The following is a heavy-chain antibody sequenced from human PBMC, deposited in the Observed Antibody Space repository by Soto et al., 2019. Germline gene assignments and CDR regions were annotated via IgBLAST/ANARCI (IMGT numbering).Heavy chain of an antibody. CDR2: IYYSGST. CDR1: GGSVSSGSYY. V-gene: IGHV4-61*01. Sequence: QVQLQESGPGLVKPSETLSLTCTVSGGSVSSGSYYWSWIRQPPGKGLEWIGYIYYSGSTNYNPSLKGRVTISVDTSKNQFSLKLSSVTAADTAVYYCARDETRSYCYYGMDVWGQGTTVTVSS. D-gene: IGHD3-10*01. CDR3: ARDETRSYCYYGMDV. J-gene: IGHJ6*02.